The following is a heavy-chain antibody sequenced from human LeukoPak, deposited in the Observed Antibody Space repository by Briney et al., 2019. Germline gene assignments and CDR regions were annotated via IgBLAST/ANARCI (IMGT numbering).Heavy chain of an antibody. CDR1: GYTFTSYY. J-gene: IGHJ4*02. Sequence: ASVKVSCKASGYTFTSYYMHWVRQAPGQGLEWMGIINPSGGSTSYAQKFQGRVTMTRDTSTSTVYMELSGLRSEDTAVYYCARVAAAGTDDYWGQGTLVTVSS. CDR3: ARVAAAGTDDY. V-gene: IGHV1-46*01. CDR2: INPSGGST. D-gene: IGHD6-13*01.